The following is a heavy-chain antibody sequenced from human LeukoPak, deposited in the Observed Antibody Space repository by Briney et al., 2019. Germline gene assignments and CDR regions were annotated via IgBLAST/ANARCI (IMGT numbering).Heavy chain of an antibody. D-gene: IGHD6-13*01. CDR2: IWSDGINK. J-gene: IGHJ4*02. CDR1: GFTFSNYG. V-gene: IGHV3-33*01. CDR3: SSSSYYFDY. Sequence: GRSLRLSCAPSGFTFSNYGIHWVRQAPGKGLEWVAVIWSDGINKYYVDSVKGRFTISRDNSKNTLYLQMNSLRADDCARSTYSSSSYYFDYWGQGSLVTVSS.